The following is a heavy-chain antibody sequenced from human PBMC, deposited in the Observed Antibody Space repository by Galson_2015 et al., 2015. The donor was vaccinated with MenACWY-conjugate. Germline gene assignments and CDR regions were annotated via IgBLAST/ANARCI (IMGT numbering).Heavy chain of an antibody. V-gene: IGHV3-30*02. D-gene: IGHD6-19*01. CDR1: GFTFSSNG. Sequence: SLRLSCAASGFTFSSNGMHWVRQSPGKGLEWVAWIRDIRSDKSYADSVTGRFTISRDNSKSTVSLQLNNLKAEDRAQYYCAKDAQWSFDFWGQGTMVTVSS. J-gene: IGHJ3*01. CDR3: AKDAQWSFDF. CDR2: IRDIRSDK.